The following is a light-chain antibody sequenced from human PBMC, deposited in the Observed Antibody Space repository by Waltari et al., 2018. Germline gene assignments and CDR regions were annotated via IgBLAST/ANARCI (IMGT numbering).Light chain of an antibody. V-gene: IGKV3-15*01. CDR2: GAS. CDR3: QQYKNWPRT. Sequence: EIVMTQSPATLSVSPGDRAPLSCRASQSISSNLAWYRQKPGQAPRLLIYGASTRATGIPARFSGSGSGTEFTLTISMQSEDFAVYYCQQYKNWPRTFGQGTKVEIK. J-gene: IGKJ1*01. CDR1: QSISSN.